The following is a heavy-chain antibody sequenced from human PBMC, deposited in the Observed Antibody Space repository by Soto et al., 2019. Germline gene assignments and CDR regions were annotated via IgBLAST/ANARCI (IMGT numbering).Heavy chain of an antibody. Sequence: QLQLQESGPGLVKPSETLSLTCSLSGDSITRSTYFWAWIRQSPGKGLEWVGSIYYSGSTHYNPSLKRRVTISVDRSKNQFSLQMPSVTASDTAVYYCAKNLPKTGRFDYWGPGTLVTVSS. V-gene: IGHV4-39*01. CDR2: IYYSGST. CDR1: GDSITRSTYF. CDR3: AKNLPKTGRFDY. J-gene: IGHJ4*02.